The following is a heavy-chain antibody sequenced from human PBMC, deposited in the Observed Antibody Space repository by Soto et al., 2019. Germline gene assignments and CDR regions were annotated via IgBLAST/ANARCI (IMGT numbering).Heavy chain of an antibody. CDR1: GYTFTNYY. J-gene: IGHJ4*02. CDR3: ARASSGATYAHFDY. CDR2: INPSGGST. D-gene: IGHD6-19*01. V-gene: IGHV1-46*01. Sequence: ASAKVSCKASGYTFTNYYIHWVRQAPGQGLEWMGIINPSGGSTSYAQKFQGRVIMTRDMSTSKVYMELSSLRSEDTAVYYCARASSGATYAHFDYWGQGTLVTVSS.